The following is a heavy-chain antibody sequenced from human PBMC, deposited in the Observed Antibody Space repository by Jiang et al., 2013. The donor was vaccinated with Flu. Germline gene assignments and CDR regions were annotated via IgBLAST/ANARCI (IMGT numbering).Heavy chain of an antibody. D-gene: IGHD3-3*01. CDR1: GGSISSYY. Sequence: GSGLVKPSETLSLTCTVSGGSISSYYWSWIRQPPGKGLEWIGYIYYSGSTNYNPSLKSRVTISVDTSKNQFSLKLSSVTAADTAVYYCARSSPFWSGYYSGENYYGMDVWGQGTTVTVSS. CDR2: IYYSGST. V-gene: IGHV4-59*01. J-gene: IGHJ6*02. CDR3: ARSSPFWSGYYSGENYYGMDV.